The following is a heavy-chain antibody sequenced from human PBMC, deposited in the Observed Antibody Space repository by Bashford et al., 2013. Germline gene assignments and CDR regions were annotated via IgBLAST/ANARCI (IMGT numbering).Heavy chain of an antibody. J-gene: IGHJ6*02. V-gene: IGHV3-48*01. CDR2: ISSSSSTI. CDR1: GFTFSSYS. CDR3: ARDSLGYCSSTSCYMGMDV. D-gene: IGHD2-2*02. Sequence: GGSPVRLSCAASGFTFSSYSMNWVRQAPGKGLEWVSYISSSSSTIYYADSVKGRFTISRDNAKNSLYLQMNSLRAEDTAVYYCARDSLGYCSSTSCYMGMDVWGQGTTVTVSS.